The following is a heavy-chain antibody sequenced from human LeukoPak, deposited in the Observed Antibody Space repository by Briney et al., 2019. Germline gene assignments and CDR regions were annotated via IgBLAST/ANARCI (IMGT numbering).Heavy chain of an antibody. CDR2: INHSGST. J-gene: IGHJ4*02. D-gene: IGHD6-6*01. V-gene: IGHV4-39*07. CDR3: ARAWYSSSSEGIYYFDX. CDR1: GGSISSSSYY. Sequence: PSETLSLTCTVSGGSISSSSYYWSWIRQPPGKGLEWIGEINHSGSTNYNPSLKSRVTISVDTSKNQFSLKLSSVTAADTAVYYCARAWYSSSSEGIYYFDXWGQGTLVTVSS.